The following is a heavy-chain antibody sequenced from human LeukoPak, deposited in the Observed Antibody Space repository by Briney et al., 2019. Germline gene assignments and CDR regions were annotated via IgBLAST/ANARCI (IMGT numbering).Heavy chain of an antibody. CDR2: IYYSGRT. Sequence: PSETLSLTCTVSGGSISSYYWSWIRQPPGKGLEWIGYIYYSGRTNYNPSLNSRVTISVDTSKNQFSLKLSSVTAADTAVYYCARGIDSSGYYFFDYWGQGTLVTVSS. CDR1: GGSISSYY. J-gene: IGHJ4*02. V-gene: IGHV4-59*01. CDR3: ARGIDSSGYYFFDY. D-gene: IGHD3-22*01.